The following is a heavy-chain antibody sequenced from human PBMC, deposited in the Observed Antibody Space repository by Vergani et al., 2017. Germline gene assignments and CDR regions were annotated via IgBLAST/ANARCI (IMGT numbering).Heavy chain of an antibody. Sequence: EVQVVESGVGLAQPGGSLRLSCEASGITFWKFGMHWVRQGPGKGLEWVSSVSGSSATPYYADSVKGRFIISRDNSKNTLHLQMNSLRADDTAVYYCTKGSRGYTGYFFDYWGQGTLATVSS. CDR1: GITFWKFG. D-gene: IGHD5-12*01. V-gene: IGHV3-23*04. J-gene: IGHJ4*02. CDR2: VSGSSATP. CDR3: TKGSRGYTGYFFDY.